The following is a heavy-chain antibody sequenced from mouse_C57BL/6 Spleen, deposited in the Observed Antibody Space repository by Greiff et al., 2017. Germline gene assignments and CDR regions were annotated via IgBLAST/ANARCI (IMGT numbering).Heavy chain of an antibody. CDR3: ARSDYYGSSSPFWFAY. D-gene: IGHD1-1*01. CDR2: IDPSDSET. Sequence: QVQLQQPGAELVRPGSSVKLSCKASGYTFTSYWMHWVKQRPIQGLAWIGNIDPSDSETHYNQKFKDKATLTVDKSSSTAYMQLSSLTSEDSAVYYCARSDYYGSSSPFWFAYWGQGTLVTVSA. CDR1: GYTFTSYW. J-gene: IGHJ3*01. V-gene: IGHV1-52*01.